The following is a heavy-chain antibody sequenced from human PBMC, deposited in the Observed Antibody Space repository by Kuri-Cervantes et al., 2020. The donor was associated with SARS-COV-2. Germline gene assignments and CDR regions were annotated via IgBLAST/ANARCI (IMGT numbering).Heavy chain of an antibody. CDR1: GFTVSSNY. CDR3: AKDMAYSGYDYHLDY. Sequence: LSLTCAASGFTVSSNYMSWVRQAPGKGLEWVSVIYSGGSTYYADSVKGRFTISRDNSKNSLYLQMNSLRTEDTALYYCAKDMAYSGYDYHLDYWSQGTLVTVSS. J-gene: IGHJ4*02. CDR2: IYSGGST. D-gene: IGHD5-12*01. V-gene: IGHV3-53*05.